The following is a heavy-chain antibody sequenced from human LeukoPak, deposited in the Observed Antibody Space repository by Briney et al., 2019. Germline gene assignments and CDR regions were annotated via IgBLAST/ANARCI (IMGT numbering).Heavy chain of an antibody. D-gene: IGHD1-7*01. V-gene: IGHV4-34*01. Sequence: SETLSLTCAAYGGSFSGYYWSWIRQPPGRGLEWIGEINHSGSTNYNPSLKSRVTISVDTSKNQFSLKLSSVTAADTAVYYCARSIGLLTRTTTPTYKSYYFDYWGQGTLVTVSS. CDR1: GGSFSGYY. CDR3: ARSIGLLTRTTTPTYKSYYFDY. CDR2: INHSGST. J-gene: IGHJ4*02.